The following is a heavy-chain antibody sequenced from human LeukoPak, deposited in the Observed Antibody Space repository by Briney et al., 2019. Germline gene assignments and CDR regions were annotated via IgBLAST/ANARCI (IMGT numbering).Heavy chain of an antibody. CDR2: ISGGSGYI. D-gene: IGHD6-13*01. CDR3: VGGPIAAAGEDY. Sequence: GGSLRLSCAASGFTFSSYSMNWVRQAPGKGLEWVSSISGGSGYIYYADSVKGRFTISRDNAKNSPYLQVNSLRAEDTAVYYCVGGPIAAAGEDYWGQGILVTVSS. V-gene: IGHV3-21*01. CDR1: GFTFSSYS. J-gene: IGHJ4*02.